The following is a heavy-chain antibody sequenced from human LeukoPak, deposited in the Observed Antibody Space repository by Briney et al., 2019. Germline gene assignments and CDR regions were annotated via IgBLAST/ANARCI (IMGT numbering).Heavy chain of an antibody. CDR2: ISSSSSYI. Sequence: PGGSLRLSCAASGFTFTTYSMKWVRQAPGKGLEWVSSISSSSSYISYADSVKGRFTISRDNSKNTLYLQMNSLRAEDTAVYYCAKATTVVTLSRVSIPSFDYWGQGTLVTVSS. CDR3: AKATTVVTLSRVSIPSFDY. CDR1: GFTFTTYS. D-gene: IGHD4-23*01. V-gene: IGHV3-21*04. J-gene: IGHJ4*02.